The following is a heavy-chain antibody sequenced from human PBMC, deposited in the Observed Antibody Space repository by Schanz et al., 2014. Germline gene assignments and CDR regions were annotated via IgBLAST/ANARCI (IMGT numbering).Heavy chain of an antibody. CDR3: ARGNILLEMFASFEY. CDR1: GGTFSSYG. J-gene: IGHJ4*02. CDR2: IIHMFGTT. V-gene: IGHV1-69*15. D-gene: IGHD2-2*01. Sequence: KRPGSSVRVSFKASGGTFSSYGLSWVRQAPGQGLEWIGRIIHMFGTTSHAQKFQGRVTIIADESTNTDSMELSRLRSEDTAMYSCARGNILLEMFASFEYTGPGALMNVSS.